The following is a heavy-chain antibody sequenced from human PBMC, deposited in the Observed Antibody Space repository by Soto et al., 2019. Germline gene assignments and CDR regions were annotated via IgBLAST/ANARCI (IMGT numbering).Heavy chain of an antibody. CDR3: ARAGGLLLDY. V-gene: IGHV3-74*01. D-gene: IGHD2-15*01. CDR1: GFTFSSDW. J-gene: IGHJ4*02. Sequence: GGSLRLSCAVYGFTFSSDWMHWVRQAPGKGLVWVSRINSDGSSTSYADSVKGRFTISRDISKNTLYLQMNSLRAEDTAVYYCARAGGLLLDYWGQGTLVTVSS. CDR2: INSDGSST.